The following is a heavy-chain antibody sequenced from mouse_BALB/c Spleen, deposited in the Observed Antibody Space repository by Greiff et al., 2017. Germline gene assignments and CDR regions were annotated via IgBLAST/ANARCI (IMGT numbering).Heavy chain of an antibody. CDR3: ARFYGNYEGYFDV. J-gene: IGHJ1*01. Sequence: EVKLMESGPGLVKPSQSLSLTCTVTGYSITSDYAWNWIRQFPGNKLEWMGYISYSGSTSYNPSLKSRISITRDTSKNQFFLQLNSVTTEDTATYYCARFYGNYEGYFDVWGAGTTVTVSS. D-gene: IGHD2-1*01. CDR2: ISYSGST. V-gene: IGHV3-2*02. CDR1: GYSITSDYA.